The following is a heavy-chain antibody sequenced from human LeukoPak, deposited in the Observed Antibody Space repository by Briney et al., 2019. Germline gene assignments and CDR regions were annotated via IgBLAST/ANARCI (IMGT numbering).Heavy chain of an antibody. V-gene: IGHV1-69*13. J-gene: IGHJ6*04. CDR3: ASGGHVDV. CDR2: IIPFFGTA. Sequence: ASVKVSCKASGGTFSSYAISWVRQAPGQGLEWMGGIIPFFGTANYAQKFQDRVTITADESTSTAYMELSGLKFDDTAVYYCASGGHVDVLGKGTTVTVSS. CDR1: GGTFSSYA. D-gene: IGHD3-10*01.